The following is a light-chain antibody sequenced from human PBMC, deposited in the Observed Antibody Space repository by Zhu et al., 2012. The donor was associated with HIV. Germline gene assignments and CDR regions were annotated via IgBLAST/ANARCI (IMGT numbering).Light chain of an antibody. CDR3: QQYYTPSYT. J-gene: IGKJ2*01. CDR1: QGISNH. V-gene: IGKV1-9*01. CDR2: GAS. Sequence: DIQLTQSPSFLSASVGDRVTITCRASQGISNHLAWYHQKPGKAPKLLIYGASVLQSGVPSRFSGSGSGTEFTLTISSLQPDDFATYSCQQYYTPSYTFGQGTSCRSN.